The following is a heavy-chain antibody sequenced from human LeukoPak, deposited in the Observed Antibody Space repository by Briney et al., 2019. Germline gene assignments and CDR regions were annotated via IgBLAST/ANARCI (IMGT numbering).Heavy chain of an antibody. D-gene: IGHD1-26*01. V-gene: IGHV3-30*04. CDR3: ARFHSGYSDY. Sequence: PGGFLRLSCAASGFTFSSYAMHWVRQAPGKGLEWVAIISFDGSNKFYADSVKGRFSISRDNSENMLFLQMNSLRRDDTAVYYCARFHSGYSDYWGQGNLVTVSS. J-gene: IGHJ4*02. CDR2: ISFDGSNK. CDR1: GFTFSSYA.